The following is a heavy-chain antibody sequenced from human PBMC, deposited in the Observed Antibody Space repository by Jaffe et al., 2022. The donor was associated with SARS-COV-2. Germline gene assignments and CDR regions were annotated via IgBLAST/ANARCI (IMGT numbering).Heavy chain of an antibody. CDR1: GFSLTTPWVG. V-gene: IGHV2-5*02. D-gene: IGHD6-13*01. Sequence: QITLKESGHTLVKPTQTLTLTCSFSGFSLTTPWVGVGWIRQPPGKALEGLALIYWDDVKRYSPSLKNRLTITKDTSNNQVLLTLANTGPDDTATYYCVYRSPAADGFYFEDWGPGILVTVSS. CDR3: VYRSPAADGFYFED. CDR2: IYWDDVK. J-gene: IGHJ4*02.